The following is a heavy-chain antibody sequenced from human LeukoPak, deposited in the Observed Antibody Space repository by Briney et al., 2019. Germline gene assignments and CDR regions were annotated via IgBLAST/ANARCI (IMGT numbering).Heavy chain of an antibody. CDR2: IWYDGNKK. V-gene: IGHV3-33*01. Sequence: GGSLTLSCAASGFTFSSYGLHWVRQAPGKGLEWVAVIWYDGNKKYYADSVKGRFTISRDNSKNTLYLQMNSLRAEDTAVYYCARGQLLFDYWGQGTLVTVSS. CDR3: ARGQLLFDY. CDR1: GFTFSSYG. D-gene: IGHD2-2*01. J-gene: IGHJ4*02.